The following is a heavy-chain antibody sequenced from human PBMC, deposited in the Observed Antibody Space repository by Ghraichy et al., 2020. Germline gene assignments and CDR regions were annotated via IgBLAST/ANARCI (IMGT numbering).Heavy chain of an antibody. CDR2: IIPMVAKT. CDR1: GGTLSGYG. D-gene: IGHD2-15*01. Sequence: SVKVSCKASGGTLSGYGITWMRQAPGQGIETLGRIIPMVAKTTYAQKLQGRITINADTSTNTIYLQLTSLRSEDTAVYYCARDLRRTVVVVAGSPRFAFDIWGQGTAVTVS. CDR3: ARDLRRTVVVVAGSPRFAFDI. J-gene: IGHJ3*02. V-gene: IGHV1-69*04.